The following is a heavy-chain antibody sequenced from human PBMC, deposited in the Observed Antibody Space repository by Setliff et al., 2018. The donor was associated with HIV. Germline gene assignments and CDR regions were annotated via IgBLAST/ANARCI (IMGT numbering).Heavy chain of an antibody. CDR3: TGHNSYCIAD. CDR1: GFAFNTYS. Sequence: GGSLRLSCAASGFAFNTYSMNWIRQAPGKGLEWVSSISSDSNYIYYADSVRGRFTISRDNAKNSLYLQMNSLRAEDTALYYCTGHNSYCIADWGQGSLVTVSS. CDR2: ISSDSNYI. J-gene: IGHJ4*02. D-gene: IGHD2-15*01. V-gene: IGHV3-21*01.